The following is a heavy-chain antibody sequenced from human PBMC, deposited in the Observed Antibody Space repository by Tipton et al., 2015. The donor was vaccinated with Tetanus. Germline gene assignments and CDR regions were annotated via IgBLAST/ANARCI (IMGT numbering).Heavy chain of an antibody. Sequence: TLSLTCAVYGGSFSGYYWSWIRQHPGKGLEWIGYVYYSGSATYNPSLKRRVVISVDTSKDQFSLKMNSVTAADTAVYYCARVGNTMIGGQATHFDYWGPGALVTVSS. CDR3: ARVGNTMIGGQATHFDY. CDR1: GGSFSGYY. V-gene: IGHV4-34*09. J-gene: IGHJ4*02. CDR2: VYYSGSA. D-gene: IGHD3-10*01.